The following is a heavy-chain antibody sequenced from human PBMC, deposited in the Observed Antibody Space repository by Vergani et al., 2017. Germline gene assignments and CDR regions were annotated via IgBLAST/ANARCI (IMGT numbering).Heavy chain of an antibody. CDR2: MYHSGST. D-gene: IGHD3-10*01. CDR3: GRVADFYGLGSRLLDL. Sequence: VRLQESGPGLVKPSETLSLPCSVSGGPMSGFYWRLIRQPPGKELEWIGYMYHSGSTNYNPSLETRVTISGDTSKNQFSLKLNSVTAADTAVYYCGRVADFYGLGSRLLDLWGQGILVTVSS. CDR1: GGPMSGFY. V-gene: IGHV4-59*01. J-gene: IGHJ5*02.